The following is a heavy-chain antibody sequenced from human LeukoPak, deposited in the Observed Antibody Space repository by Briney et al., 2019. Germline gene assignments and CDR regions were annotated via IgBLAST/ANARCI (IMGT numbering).Heavy chain of an antibody. CDR1: GGSFSGYY. V-gene: IGHV4-34*01. CDR3: ARDGSGYYERGSHFDY. J-gene: IGHJ4*02. D-gene: IGHD3-22*01. Sequence: SETLSLTCAGYGGSFSGYYWSWIRQPPGKGLEWIGEINHSGSTNYNPSLKSRVTISVDTSKNQFSLKLSSVTAADTAVYYCARDGSGYYERGSHFDYWGQGTLVTVSS. CDR2: INHSGST.